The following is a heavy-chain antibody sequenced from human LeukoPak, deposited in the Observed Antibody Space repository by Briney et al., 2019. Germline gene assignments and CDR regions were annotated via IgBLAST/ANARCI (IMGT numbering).Heavy chain of an antibody. J-gene: IGHJ4*02. D-gene: IGHD2-15*01. Sequence: SETLSLTCTVSGGSISSYYWSWIRQPPGKGLEWIGYIYYSGSTNYNPSLKSRVTISVDTSKNQFSLKLSSVTAADTAVYYCAREDGGSYSDYWGQGTLVTVSS. V-gene: IGHV4-59*01. CDR3: AREDGGSYSDY. CDR2: IYYSGST. CDR1: GGSISSYY.